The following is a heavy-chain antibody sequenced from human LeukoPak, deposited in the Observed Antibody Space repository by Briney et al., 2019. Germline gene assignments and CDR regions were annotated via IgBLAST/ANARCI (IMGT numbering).Heavy chain of an antibody. J-gene: IGHJ4*02. CDR3: ARSGGTTVTTSGEDY. CDR1: GYTFTSYY. CDR2: INPSGGST. Sequence: ASVKVSCKASGYTFTSYYMHWVRQAPGQGLEWMGIINPSGGSTSYAQKFQGRLTMTRDTSTSTVYMELSSLRSEDTAVYYCARSGGTTVTTSGEDYWGQGTLVTVSS. V-gene: IGHV1-46*01. D-gene: IGHD4-17*01.